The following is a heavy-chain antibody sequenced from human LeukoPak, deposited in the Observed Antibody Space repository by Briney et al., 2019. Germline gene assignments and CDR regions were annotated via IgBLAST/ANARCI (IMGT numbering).Heavy chain of an antibody. J-gene: IGHJ4*02. V-gene: IGHV3-48*03. Sequence: GGSLRLSCAASGFTFSTYEMNWVRQAPGKGLEWISYISDRGASIYYADSVKGRFTISRDNAKNSLYLQMNSLRGEDTAVYYCARDSGYFDNINCHHFDYWGQGTLVTVSS. CDR1: GFTFSTYE. CDR2: ISDRGASI. CDR3: ARDSGYFDNINCHHFDY. D-gene: IGHD3-22*01.